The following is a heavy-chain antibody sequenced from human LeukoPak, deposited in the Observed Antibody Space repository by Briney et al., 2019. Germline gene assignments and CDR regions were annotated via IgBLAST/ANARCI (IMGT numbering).Heavy chain of an antibody. D-gene: IGHD2-2*01. V-gene: IGHV3-30*04. CDR1: GFTFSNYA. J-gene: IGHJ3*02. CDR2: ISYDGSNK. Sequence: GGSLRLSCAASGFTFSNYAMHWVRQAPGKGPEWVALISYDGSNKNYADSVKGRFTISRDNSKNTLFLQMNSLRAEDTAVYYCARVNQQRSAFDIWGQGTMVTVSS. CDR3: ARVNQQRSAFDI.